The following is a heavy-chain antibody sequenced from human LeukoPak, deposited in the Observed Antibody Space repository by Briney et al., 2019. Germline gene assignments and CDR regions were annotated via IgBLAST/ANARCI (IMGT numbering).Heavy chain of an antibody. V-gene: IGHV1-18*01. Sequence: ASVKVSCKASGYTFTSYGIIWVRQAPGQGLEWMGWSSGYNGNTKNAQKLQGRVTMTTDTSTSTAYMELRSLRSDDTAVYYCARVGDRNTPKYWGQGTLGTVSS. D-gene: IGHD1-26*01. J-gene: IGHJ4*02. CDR2: SSGYNGNT. CDR3: ARVGDRNTPKY. CDR1: GYTFTSYG.